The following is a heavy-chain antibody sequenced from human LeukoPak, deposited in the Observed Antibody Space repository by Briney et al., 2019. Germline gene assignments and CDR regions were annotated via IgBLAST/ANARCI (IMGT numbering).Heavy chain of an antibody. Sequence: PGGSLTLSCAASGFTFSRYWKHWVRQAPGEGLVWVSRMNSDGYSLGYADSVKGRFTIPRDNPKNTLHLQMNSLRAEDTAVYYCARGGVAGGMDVWGQGTTVTVSS. CDR1: GFTFSRYW. D-gene: IGHD6-19*01. V-gene: IGHV3-74*01. J-gene: IGHJ6*02. CDR2: MNSDGYSL. CDR3: ARGGVAGGMDV.